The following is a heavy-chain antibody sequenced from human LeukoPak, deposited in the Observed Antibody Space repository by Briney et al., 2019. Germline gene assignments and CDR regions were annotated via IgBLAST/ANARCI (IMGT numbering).Heavy chain of an antibody. V-gene: IGHV3-9*01. D-gene: IGHD1-26*01. CDR1: GFTFDDYA. Sequence: GGSLRLSCAASGFTFDDYAMHWVRQAPGKGLEWVSGISWNSGSIGYADSVKGRFTISRDNAKNSLYLQMNSLRAEDTAVYYCATDSGGSYYAWGQGTLVTVSS. CDR3: ATDSGGSYYA. J-gene: IGHJ5*02. CDR2: ISWNSGSI.